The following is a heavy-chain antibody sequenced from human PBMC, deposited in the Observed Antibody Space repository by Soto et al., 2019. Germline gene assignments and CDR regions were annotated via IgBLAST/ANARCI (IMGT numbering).Heavy chain of an antibody. CDR1: GGNIISSSYY. Sequence: PSETMSVTWTVAGGNIISSSYYWGWIKKPPGKGLEWIGSIYYSGSTYYNPSLKSRVTISVDTSKNQFSLKLSSVTAADTAVYYCARPNTPGYSSGWFGNNWFDPWGQGTLVTVSS. CDR2: IYYSGST. V-gene: IGHV4-39*01. J-gene: IGHJ5*02. CDR3: ARPNTPGYSSGWFGNNWFDP. D-gene: IGHD6-19*01.